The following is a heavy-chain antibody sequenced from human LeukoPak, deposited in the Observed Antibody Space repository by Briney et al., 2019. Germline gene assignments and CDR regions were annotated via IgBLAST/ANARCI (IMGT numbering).Heavy chain of an antibody. CDR2: IGVSGGST. D-gene: IGHD6-19*01. CDR1: GFTFSSYA. J-gene: IGHJ4*02. Sequence: GSLRLSCAGSGFTFSSYAMSWVRQAPGKGLEWVSTIGVSGGSTNSADSVKGRFTISRDNPKNTLYLQMNSLTAEDTAVYYCAKGVSGWYTFDYCGQGTLVTISS. V-gene: IGHV3-23*01. CDR3: AKGVSGWYTFDY.